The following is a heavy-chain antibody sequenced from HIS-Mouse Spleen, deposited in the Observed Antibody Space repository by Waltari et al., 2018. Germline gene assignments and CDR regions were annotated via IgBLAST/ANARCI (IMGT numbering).Heavy chain of an antibody. V-gene: IGHV1-2*02. CDR1: GYTFTGCS. J-gene: IGHJ5*02. CDR3: ARGSGRWELLLPNWFDP. Sequence: QVQLVQSGAEVKKPGASVKVSCKASGYTFTGCSLPWVRQAPGQGLEWMGWINPNSGGTNYAQKFQGRVTMTRDTSISTAYMELSRLRSDDTAVYYCARGSGRWELLLPNWFDPWGQGTLVTVSS. CDR2: INPNSGGT. D-gene: IGHD1-26*01.